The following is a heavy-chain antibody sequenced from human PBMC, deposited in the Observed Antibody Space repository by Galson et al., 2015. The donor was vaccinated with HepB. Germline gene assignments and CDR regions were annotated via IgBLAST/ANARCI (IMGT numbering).Heavy chain of an antibody. CDR1: GFTFSSYG. Sequence: SLRLSCAASGFTFSSYGMHWVRQAPGKGLEWVAVISYDGSNKYYADSVKGRFTISRDNSKNTLYLQMNSLRAEDTAVYYCAKDPVPNYYDSSGYGLPPDYWGQGTLVTVSS. D-gene: IGHD3-22*01. J-gene: IGHJ4*02. CDR2: ISYDGSNK. V-gene: IGHV3-30*18. CDR3: AKDPVPNYYDSSGYGLPPDY.